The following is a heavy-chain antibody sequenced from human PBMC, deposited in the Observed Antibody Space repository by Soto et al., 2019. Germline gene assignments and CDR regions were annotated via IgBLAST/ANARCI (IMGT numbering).Heavy chain of an antibody. CDR1: GYSFTSYG. Sequence: ASVKVSCKASGYSFTSYGISWVRRAPGQGLEWMGWISPYNGHTQFVERFQGRVTMTTDTSTKTAYMELRNLRSDDTAHYYCARDLTIVPATHPRLENYGMDVWGQGTTVTSP. CDR2: ISPYNGHT. V-gene: IGHV1-18*01. D-gene: IGHD2-2*01. J-gene: IGHJ6*02. CDR3: ARDLTIVPATHPRLENYGMDV.